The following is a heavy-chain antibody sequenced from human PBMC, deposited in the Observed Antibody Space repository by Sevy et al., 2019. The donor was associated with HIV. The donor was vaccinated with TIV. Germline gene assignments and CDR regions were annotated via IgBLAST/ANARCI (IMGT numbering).Heavy chain of an antibody. D-gene: IGHD5-18*01. Sequence: GGSLRLSCTTSGFTLGDYAMNWVRQAPGKGLEWVGFMRSKPFAGTTEYAASVKGRFTNSTDDSEASAHLQMNSLRTEDTGVYYCIRGRLLGYTAMVPDYWGQGTLVTVSS. V-gene: IGHV3-49*04. J-gene: IGHJ4*02. CDR1: GFTLGDYA. CDR2: MRSKPFAGTT. CDR3: IRGRLLGYTAMVPDY.